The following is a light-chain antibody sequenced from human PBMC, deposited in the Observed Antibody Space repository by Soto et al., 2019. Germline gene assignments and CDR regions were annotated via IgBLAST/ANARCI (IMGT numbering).Light chain of an antibody. Sequence: DIQMTQYPSTLSATAGDRVTITCRASQGISSYLAWYQQKPGKAPNLLIYVASSLQSEVPSRFSGSGSGTDFTLTITSLQPEDFATYYCQQSYGTPITFGQGTRLEIK. V-gene: IGKV1-39*01. CDR1: QGISSY. J-gene: IGKJ5*01. CDR3: QQSYGTPIT. CDR2: VAS.